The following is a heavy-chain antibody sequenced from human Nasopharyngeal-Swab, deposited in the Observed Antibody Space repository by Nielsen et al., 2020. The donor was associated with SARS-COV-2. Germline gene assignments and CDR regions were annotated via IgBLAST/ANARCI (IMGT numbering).Heavy chain of an antibody. Sequence: ASVKVSCKASGFTFTNYYIHWVRPAPGQGLEWMAIITPSGGSPTYAQRFQGRVTMTWDTSTGTVYMEISSLRFDDTAVYYCARDPMMCRSTSCAFDHWGQGTLVTVSS. J-gene: IGHJ4*02. CDR3: ARDPMMCRSTSCAFDH. V-gene: IGHV1-46*01. CDR1: GFTFTNYY. CDR2: ITPSGGSP. D-gene: IGHD2-2*01.